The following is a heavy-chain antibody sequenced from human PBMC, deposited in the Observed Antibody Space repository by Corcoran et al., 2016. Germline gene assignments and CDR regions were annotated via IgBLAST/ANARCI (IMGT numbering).Heavy chain of an antibody. CDR1: GYSFTSYW. CDR2: IYPGDSDT. Sequence: EVQLVQSGAAVKKPGESLKISCKGSGYSFTSYWVAWVRQMPGKGLEWRGIIYPGDSDTRYSPSFQGQVTISADKSIRTAYLQWSSLKGSDTAMYSCARHGDRGGDYEIDCWGQGTLVTVSS. D-gene: IGHD2-21*02. CDR3: ARHGDRGGDYEIDC. J-gene: IGHJ4*02. V-gene: IGHV5-51*01.